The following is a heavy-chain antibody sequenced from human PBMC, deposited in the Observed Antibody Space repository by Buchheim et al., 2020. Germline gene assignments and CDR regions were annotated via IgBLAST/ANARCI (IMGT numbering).Heavy chain of an antibody. CDR3: AKDLSGYGAFDY. CDR1: GFTFSSYG. CDR2: ISYDGSNK. V-gene: IGHV3-30*18. D-gene: IGHD5-12*01. Sequence: QVQLVESGGGVVQPGRSLRLSCAASGFTFSSYGMHWVRQAPGKGLEWVAVISYDGSNKYYADSVKGRFTISSANSKTTLSLQMNSLRAEDTAVYYCAKDLSGYGAFDYWGQGTL. J-gene: IGHJ4*02.